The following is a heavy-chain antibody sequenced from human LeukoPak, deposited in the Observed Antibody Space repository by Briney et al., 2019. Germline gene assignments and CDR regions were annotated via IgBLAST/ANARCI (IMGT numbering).Heavy chain of an antibody. Sequence: ASVKVSCKASGYTFTGYYMHWVRQAPGQGLEWMGWINPNSGGTNYAQKFQGWVTMTRDTSISTAYMELSRLRSDDTAVYYCAGDLGDSSGFALDYWGQGTLVTVSS. V-gene: IGHV1-2*04. CDR1: GYTFTGYY. D-gene: IGHD3-22*01. CDR3: AGDLGDSSGFALDY. CDR2: INPNSGGT. J-gene: IGHJ4*02.